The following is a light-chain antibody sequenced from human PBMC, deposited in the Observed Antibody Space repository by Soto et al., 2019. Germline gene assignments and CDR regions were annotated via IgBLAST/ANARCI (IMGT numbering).Light chain of an antibody. CDR3: QQSYGAPIT. J-gene: IGKJ5*01. CDR2: SAS. CDR1: QSIRDF. Sequence: IQMTQSPSSLSASVGDRVTITCRASQSIRDFLNWYQQKPGKAPKLLISSASSLQSGVPARFSGSGSGADFTLSITSLQPEDFATYYCQQSYGAPITFGQGTRLEIK. V-gene: IGKV1-39*01.